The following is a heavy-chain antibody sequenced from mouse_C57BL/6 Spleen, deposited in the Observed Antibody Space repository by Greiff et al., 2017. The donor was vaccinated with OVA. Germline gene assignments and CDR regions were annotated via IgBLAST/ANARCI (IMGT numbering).Heavy chain of an antibody. V-gene: IGHV1-19*01. J-gene: IGHJ4*01. CDR2: INPYNGGT. Sequence: DVKLQESGPVLVKPGASVKMSCKASGYTFTDYYMNWVKQSHGKSLEWIGVINPYNGGTSYNQKFKGKATLTVDKSSSTAYMELNSLTSEDSAVYYCARKDTRDYYAMDYWGQGTSVTVSS. D-gene: IGHD2-12*01. CDR3: ARKDTRDYYAMDY. CDR1: GYTFTDYY.